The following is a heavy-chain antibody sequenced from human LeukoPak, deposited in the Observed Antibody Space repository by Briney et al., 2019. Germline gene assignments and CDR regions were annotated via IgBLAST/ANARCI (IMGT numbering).Heavy chain of an antibody. CDR1: GFTFSSYS. D-gene: IGHD3-22*01. J-gene: IGHJ4*02. Sequence: GGSLRLSCAASGFTFSSYSMNWVRQAPGKGLEWVSSISSSSSYIYYADSVKGRFTISRDNAKNSLYLQMNGLRAEDTAVYYCARGPNYYDSSGYYYVGFDWGQGTLVTVSS. CDR2: ISSSSSYI. V-gene: IGHV3-21*01. CDR3: ARGPNYYDSSGYYYVGFD.